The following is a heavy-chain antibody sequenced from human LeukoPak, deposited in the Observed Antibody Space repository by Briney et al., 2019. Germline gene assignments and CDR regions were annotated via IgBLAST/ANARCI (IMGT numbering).Heavy chain of an antibody. CDR2: INPNSGGT. D-gene: IGHD3-10*01. CDR1: GGTFSSYT. J-gene: IGHJ5*02. CDR3: ARAITMVRGVIINNWFDP. V-gene: IGHV1-2*06. Sequence: GASVKVSCKASGGTFSSYTISWVRQAPGQGLEWMGRINPNSGGTNYAQKFQGRVTMTRDTSISTAYMELSRLRSDDTAVYYCARAITMVRGVIINNWFDPWGQGTLVTVSS.